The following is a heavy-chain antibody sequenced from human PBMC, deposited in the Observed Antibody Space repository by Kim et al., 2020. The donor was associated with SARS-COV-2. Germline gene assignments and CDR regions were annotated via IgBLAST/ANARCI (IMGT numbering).Heavy chain of an antibody. J-gene: IGHJ4*02. V-gene: IGHV3-23*01. Sequence: GGSLRLSCAASGFTFSSYAMSWVRQAPGKGLEWVSAISGSGGSTYYADSVKGRFTISRDNSKNTLYLQMNSLRAEDTAVYYCAKDLSRGGSTSCCFDYWGQGTLVTVSS. D-gene: IGHD2-2*01. CDR2: ISGSGGST. CDR3: AKDLSRGGSTSCCFDY. CDR1: GFTFSSYA.